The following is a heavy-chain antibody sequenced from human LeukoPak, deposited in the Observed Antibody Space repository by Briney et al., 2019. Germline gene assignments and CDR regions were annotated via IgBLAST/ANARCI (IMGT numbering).Heavy chain of an antibody. J-gene: IGHJ3*02. CDR2: INHSGST. CDR3: ARAEQWLVPDAFDI. V-gene: IGHV4-34*01. CDR1: GGSFSGYY. D-gene: IGHD6-19*01. Sequence: SETLSLTCAVYGGSFSGYYWSWIRQPPGKGLEWIGEINHSGSTNYNPSLKSQVTISVDMSKNQFSLKLSSVTAADTAVYYCARAEQWLVPDAFDIWGQGTMVTVSS.